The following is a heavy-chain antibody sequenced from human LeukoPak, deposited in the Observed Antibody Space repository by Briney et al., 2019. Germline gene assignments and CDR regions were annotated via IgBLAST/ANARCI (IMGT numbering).Heavy chain of an antibody. CDR2: ISYDGRDK. Sequence: GGSLRLSCAASGFTFSSYGMQWVRQAPGKGLEWVAIISYDGRDKFYEDSVKGRFTISRDNSKNTLYLQMNNLRAEDTAAYYCAKPTTVLTSYYFDYWGQGTLVTVSS. D-gene: IGHD4-23*01. J-gene: IGHJ4*02. CDR1: GFTFSSYG. CDR3: AKPTTVLTSYYFDY. V-gene: IGHV3-30*18.